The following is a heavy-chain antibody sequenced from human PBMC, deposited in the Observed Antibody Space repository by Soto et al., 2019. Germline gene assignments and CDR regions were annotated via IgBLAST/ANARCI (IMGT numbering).Heavy chain of an antibody. J-gene: IGHJ6*02. CDR3: ERAPGDSTGYYVLGHDDYCMDF. Sequence: EVQLVESGGGLIQPGGSLRLSCAASGFTVSSNYMSWHRQAPGKGLEWVSVIYSGGSRDYADSVKGRFTISRDHSKNTLYLRPTGLSDDDTAVKYGERAPGDSTGYYVLGHDDYCMDFWGQRTTITVS. CDR1: GFTVSSNY. V-gene: IGHV3-53*01. D-gene: IGHD2-8*02. CDR2: IYSGGSR.